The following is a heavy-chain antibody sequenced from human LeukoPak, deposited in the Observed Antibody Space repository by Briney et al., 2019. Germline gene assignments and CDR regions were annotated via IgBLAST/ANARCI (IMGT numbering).Heavy chain of an antibody. CDR2: IRPDGSDI. CDR1: GFDLRHFY. CDR3: ARVDTAMVQDY. Sequence: PGGSLRLSCVASGFDLRHFYMSWVRQAPGKGLEWVADIRPDGSDIYKVDSVRGRFTISRDNSKNTLYLQMNSLRAEDTAVYYCARVDTAMVQDYWGQGTLVTVSS. D-gene: IGHD5-18*01. J-gene: IGHJ4*02. V-gene: IGHV3-7*02.